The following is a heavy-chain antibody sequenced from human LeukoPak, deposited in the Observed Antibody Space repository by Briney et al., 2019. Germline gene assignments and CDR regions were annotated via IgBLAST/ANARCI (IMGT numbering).Heavy chain of an antibody. V-gene: IGHV3-7*04. CDR1: GFTVSNSW. CDR2: INEVGSAK. Sequence: GGSLRLSCAASGFTVSNSWMSWLRQGPGKGREWVANINEVGSAKYYVESVKGGFTISRDNAQNSLLLQMNSLRDEDTDVYYCVRDRSPGPGIVRLDYWGQGTLVTVSS. D-gene: IGHD3-16*02. J-gene: IGHJ4*02. CDR3: VRDRSPGPGIVRLDY.